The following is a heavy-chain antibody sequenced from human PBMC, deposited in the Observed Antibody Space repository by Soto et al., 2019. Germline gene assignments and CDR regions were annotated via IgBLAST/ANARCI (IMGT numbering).Heavy chain of an antibody. CDR3: AHFYNWDYRGPFDY. D-gene: IGHD1-7*01. J-gene: IGHJ4*02. CDR1: GFSLSTSGVG. V-gene: IGHV2-5*02. CDR2: IYWDDRK. Sequence: QITLKESGPTLVKPTQTLTLTCTFSGFSLSTSGVGVGWVRLPPGKALEWLALIYWDDRKRYSPSLKSRVTITKDTSKNQVVLTMTNMDPVDTATYYCAHFYNWDYRGPFDYWGQGTLVTVSS.